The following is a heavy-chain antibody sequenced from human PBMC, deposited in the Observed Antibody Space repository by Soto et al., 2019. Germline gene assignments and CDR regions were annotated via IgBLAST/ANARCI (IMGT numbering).Heavy chain of an antibody. D-gene: IGHD1-26*01. J-gene: IGHJ4*02. CDR1: GFTFSNYA. V-gene: IGHV3-23*01. CDR2: IRGSGGST. CDR3: SKGWYSGTSGALDY. Sequence: EVQLLESGGDLVQPGGSLALSCAASGFTFSNYAMSWVRQIPGKGLEWVSSIRGSGGSTDYADSVKDRFTISRDNSENTLYLQMSSLRAEDTAVYYCSKGWYSGTSGALDYWGQGTLVTVSS.